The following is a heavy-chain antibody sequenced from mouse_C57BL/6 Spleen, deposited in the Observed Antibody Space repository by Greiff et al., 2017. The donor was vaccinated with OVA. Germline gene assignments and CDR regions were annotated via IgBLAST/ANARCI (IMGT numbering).Heavy chain of an antibody. Sequence: EVNLVESVAELVRPGASVKLSCTASGFNIKNTYMHWVKQRPEQGLEWIGRIDPANGNTKYAPKFQGKATITADTSSNTAYLQLSSLTSEDTAIYYCARDYYGSSYWYFDVWGTGTTVTVSS. D-gene: IGHD1-1*01. CDR2: IDPANGNT. V-gene: IGHV14-3*01. CDR3: ARDYYGSSYWYFDV. J-gene: IGHJ1*03. CDR1: GFNIKNTY.